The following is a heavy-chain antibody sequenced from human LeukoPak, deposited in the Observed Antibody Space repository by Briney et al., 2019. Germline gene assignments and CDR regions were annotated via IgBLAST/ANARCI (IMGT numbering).Heavy chain of an antibody. CDR3: AKDTSRLVVNAPLDY. CDR1: GFTFSSYG. Sequence: PGRSLRLSCAASGFTFSSYGMHWVRQAPGKGLEWVAIISYDGSNKYSADSVKGRFTISRDNPKNTLYLQMNGLRAEDTAVYYCAKDTSRLVVNAPLDYWGQGTLVTVSS. CDR2: ISYDGSNK. J-gene: IGHJ4*02. D-gene: IGHD2-8*02. V-gene: IGHV3-30*18.